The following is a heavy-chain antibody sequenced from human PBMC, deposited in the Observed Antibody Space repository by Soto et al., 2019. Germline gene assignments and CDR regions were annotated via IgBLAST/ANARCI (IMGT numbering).Heavy chain of an antibody. D-gene: IGHD1-26*01. CDR2: IYYSGST. Sequence: PSETLSLTCTVSGCSISSYYWILIRQPPGKGLEWIGYIYYSGSTNYNPSLKSRVTISVDTSKNQFSLKLSSVTAADTAVYYCARVWASDLVNFDYWGQGTLVTVSS. V-gene: IGHV4-59*08. J-gene: IGHJ4*02. CDR3: ARVWASDLVNFDY. CDR1: GCSISSYY.